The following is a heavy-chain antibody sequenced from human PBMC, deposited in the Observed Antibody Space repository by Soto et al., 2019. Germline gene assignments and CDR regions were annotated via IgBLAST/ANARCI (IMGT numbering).Heavy chain of an antibody. J-gene: IGHJ3*02. Sequence: QLQLQESGPGLVKPSETLSLTCTVSGGSISSSSYYWGWIRQPPGKGLEWIGSIYYSGSTYYNPSLKRRVTISVDTPKNQFSLKLSSVTAADTAVYYCARTISLGYCSGGSCYGNAFDIWGQGTMVTVSS. V-gene: IGHV4-39*01. CDR3: ARTISLGYCSGGSCYGNAFDI. CDR1: GGSISSSSYY. CDR2: IYYSGST. D-gene: IGHD2-15*01.